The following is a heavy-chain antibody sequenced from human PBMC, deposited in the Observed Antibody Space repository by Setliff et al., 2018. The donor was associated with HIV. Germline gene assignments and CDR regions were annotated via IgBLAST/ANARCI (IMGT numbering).Heavy chain of an antibody. CDR3: AGESALSGQSD. J-gene: IGHJ4*02. Sequence: SETLSLTCTDSGGSITSGGFYWSWVRQSPKKGLEWIGETYHSGTTRYNPSLESRVTLSLDKSRNQFTLKMTSVTAADTALYYCAGESALSGQSDWGQGTLVTAPQ. D-gene: IGHD6-19*01. CDR1: GGSITSGGFY. V-gene: IGHV4-39*06. CDR2: TYHSGTT.